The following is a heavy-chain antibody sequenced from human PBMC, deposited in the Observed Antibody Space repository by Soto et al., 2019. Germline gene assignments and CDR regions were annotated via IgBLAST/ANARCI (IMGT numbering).Heavy chain of an antibody. CDR1: GFTFSSYA. Sequence: QVQLVESGGGVVQPGRSLRLSCAASGFTFSSYAMHWVRQAPGKGLEWVAVISYDGSNKYYADSVKGRFTISRDNSKNPLYLQMNSLRAQDTAVYYCARDAPPGDAAGTYWFDPWGQGTLVTVSS. CDR2: ISYDGSNK. V-gene: IGHV3-30-3*01. CDR3: ARDAPPGDAAGTYWFDP. D-gene: IGHD6-13*01. J-gene: IGHJ5*02.